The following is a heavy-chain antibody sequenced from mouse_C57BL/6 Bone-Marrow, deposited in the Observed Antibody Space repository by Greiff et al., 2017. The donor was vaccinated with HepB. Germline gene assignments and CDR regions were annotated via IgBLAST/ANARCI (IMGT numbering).Heavy chain of an antibody. CDR1: GFSFNTYA. CDR2: IRSKSNNYAT. V-gene: IGHV10-1*01. CDR3: VSLLLWFFAY. D-gene: IGHD2-9*01. J-gene: IGHJ3*01. Sequence: EVKLQESGGGLVQPKGSLKLSCAASGFSFNTYAMNWVRQAPGKGLEWVARIRSKSNNYATYYADSVKDRFTISRDDSESMLYLQMNNLKTEDTAMYYCVSLLLWFFAYWGQGTLVTVSA.